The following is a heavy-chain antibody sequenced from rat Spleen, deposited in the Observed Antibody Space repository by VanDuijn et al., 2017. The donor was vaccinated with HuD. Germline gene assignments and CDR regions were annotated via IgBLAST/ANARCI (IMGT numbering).Heavy chain of an antibody. CDR1: GFTFSSFP. D-gene: IGHD1-6*01. V-gene: IGHV5-46*01. CDR3: TRDRILRSTGFDY. J-gene: IGHJ2*01. Sequence: EVQLVESGGGLVQPGRSLKLSCAASGFTFSSFPMAWVRQAPGKGLEWVASITNTGGSIYYPDSVKGRFTISRDNAKSSLYLQMDSLRSEDTATYYCTRDRILRSTGFDYWGQGVMVTVSS. CDR2: ITNTGGSI.